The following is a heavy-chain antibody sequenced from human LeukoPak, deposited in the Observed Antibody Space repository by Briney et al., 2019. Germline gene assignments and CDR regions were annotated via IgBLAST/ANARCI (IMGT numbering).Heavy chain of an antibody. J-gene: IGHJ4*02. V-gene: IGHV4-59*01. CDR2: INYSGST. CDR1: GGSISSYY. D-gene: IGHD5-24*01. CDR3: ARYPFDGYNYYFDY. Sequence: SETLSLTCTVSGGSISSYYWSWIRQPPGKGLEWIGSINYSGSTNYNPSLKSRVTFSVDTSKNQFSLRLSSVTAADTAVYYCARYPFDGYNYYFDYWGQGTLVTVSS.